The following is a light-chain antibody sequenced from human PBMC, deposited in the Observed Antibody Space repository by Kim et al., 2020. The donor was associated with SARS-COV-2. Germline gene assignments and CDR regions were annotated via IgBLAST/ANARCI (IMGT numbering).Light chain of an antibody. CDR1: SGDVGGYNS. Sequence: QSALTQPPSVSGSLGQSVTISCTGTSGDVGGYNSVYWYQDQPGKAPKLLIYDVSKRPSGVPDRFSGSKSGNTASLTISGLQAEDESDYYCCSYAGTYTLVFGGGTKVTVL. CDR3: CSYAGTYTLV. V-gene: IGLV2-11*01. J-gene: IGLJ2*01. CDR2: DVS.